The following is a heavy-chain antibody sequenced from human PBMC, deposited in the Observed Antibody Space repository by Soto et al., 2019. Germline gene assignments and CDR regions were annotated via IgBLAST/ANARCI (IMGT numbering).Heavy chain of an antibody. V-gene: IGHV2-5*02. CDR3: AHRLLRTVFGLFMTTAIYFDS. D-gene: IGHD3-3*01. CDR1: GFSLTTSGVG. Sequence: QITLKESGPTVVKPTETLTLTCTFSGFSLTTSGVGVGWVRQSPGKAPEWLALIYWDDDKRYSTSLNSRLTITKDTSKNLVVLTMANVDPADAATYYVAHRLLRTVFGLFMTTAIYFDSCGQGTSVVVSS. CDR2: IYWDDDK. J-gene: IGHJ4*02.